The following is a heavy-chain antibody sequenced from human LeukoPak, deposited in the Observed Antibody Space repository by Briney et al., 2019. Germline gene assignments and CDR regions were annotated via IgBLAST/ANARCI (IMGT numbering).Heavy chain of an antibody. V-gene: IGHV3-30*04. CDR1: GFTFSTYA. Sequence: AGRSLSLSCAASGFTFSTYALHWVRQAPGKGLEWVAVISYDDGSNKYYADSVKGRFTISRDNSKNTLYLQMNSLRTEDTAVYYCARESGGNTPYYFDYWGQGTLVTVSS. CDR2: ISYDDGSNK. D-gene: IGHD2-2*02. CDR3: ARESGGNTPYYFDY. J-gene: IGHJ4*02.